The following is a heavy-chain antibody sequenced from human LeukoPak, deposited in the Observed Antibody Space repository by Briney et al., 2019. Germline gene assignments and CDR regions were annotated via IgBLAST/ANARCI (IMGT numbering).Heavy chain of an antibody. V-gene: IGHV3-23*01. CDR1: GFTFGDYA. Sequence: RTGGSLRLSCAASGFTFGDYAMNWVRQTAEKGLEWVAVIDPSGRTPFYADSVKGRFTLSRDNSKNMLYLQMNSLRVEDTAVYYCAKDGAGRGSYFDLDQWGQGTLVTVAS. CDR2: IDPSGRTP. D-gene: IGHD1-26*01. CDR3: AKDGAGRGSYFDLDQ. J-gene: IGHJ4*02.